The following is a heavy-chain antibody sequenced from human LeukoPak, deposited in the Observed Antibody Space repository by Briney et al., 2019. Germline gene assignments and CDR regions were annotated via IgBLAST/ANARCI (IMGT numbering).Heavy chain of an antibody. CDR3: ARGPLSPALYFDS. V-gene: IGHV3-48*01. CDR1: AFILSRYY. CDR2: ISRSGSTI. Sequence: GGSLRLSCPASAFILSRYYIKWVRQAPGGWLDWISYISRSGSTIYYADSVRGRFTISRDNGSSSLYLQMNSLRAEDTAIYYCARGPLSPALYFDSWGQGTLVTVSS. J-gene: IGHJ4*02. D-gene: IGHD3-3*02.